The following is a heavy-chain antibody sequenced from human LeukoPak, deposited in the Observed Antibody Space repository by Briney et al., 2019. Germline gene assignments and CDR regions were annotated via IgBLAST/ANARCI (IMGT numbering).Heavy chain of an antibody. CDR1: GGSISSGSYY. Sequence: TSETLSLTRTVSGGSISSGSYYWSWIRKPAGKGLEWIGRIYTSGSTNYNPSLKSRVTISVDTSKNQFSLKLSSVTAADTAVYYCASSDSAYYYYMDVWGKGTTVTVSS. CDR3: ASSDSAYYYYMDV. J-gene: IGHJ6*03. CDR2: IYTSGST. D-gene: IGHD2-21*01. V-gene: IGHV4-61*02.